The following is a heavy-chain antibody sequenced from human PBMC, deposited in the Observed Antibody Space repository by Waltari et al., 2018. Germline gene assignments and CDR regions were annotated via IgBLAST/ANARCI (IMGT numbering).Heavy chain of an antibody. V-gene: IGHV1-8*01. CDR2: MNPNSGNT. Sequence: QVQLVQSGAEVKKPGASVKVSCKASGYTFTSYDINWVRQATGQGLAWMGWMNPNSGNTGYAQKFQGRVTMTRNTSISTAYMELSSLRSEDTAVYYCARGRGRDFWSGYYPHWFDPWGQGTLVTVSS. D-gene: IGHD3-3*01. CDR1: GYTFTSYD. J-gene: IGHJ5*02. CDR3: ARGRGRDFWSGYYPHWFDP.